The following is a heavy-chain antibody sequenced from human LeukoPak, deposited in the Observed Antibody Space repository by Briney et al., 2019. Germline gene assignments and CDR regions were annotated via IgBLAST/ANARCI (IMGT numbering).Heavy chain of an antibody. V-gene: IGHV3-21*01. CDR1: GFTFSSYS. D-gene: IGHD2-15*01. J-gene: IGHJ5*02. Sequence: GGSLRLSCAASGFTFSSYSMNWVRQAPGKGLEWVSSISSSSSYIYYADSVKGRFTISRDNAKNSLYLRMNSLRAEDTAVYYCARDGYCSGGSCYSWFDPWGQGTLVTVSS. CDR3: ARDGYCSGGSCYSWFDP. CDR2: ISSSSSYI.